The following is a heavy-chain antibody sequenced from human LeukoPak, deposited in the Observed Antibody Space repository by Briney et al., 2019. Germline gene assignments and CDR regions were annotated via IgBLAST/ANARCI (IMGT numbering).Heavy chain of an antibody. CDR2: INPNSGGT. D-gene: IGHD2-2*02. CDR1: GYTFTGYY. V-gene: IGHV1-2*02. Sequence: GASVKVSCKASGYTFTGYYMHWVRQAPGQGLEWMGWINPNSGGTNDAQKFQGRVTMTRDTSISTAYMELSRLRSDDTAVYYCARASQYCSSTSCYKGAGYWGQGTLVTVSS. CDR3: ARASQYCSSTSCYKGAGY. J-gene: IGHJ4*02.